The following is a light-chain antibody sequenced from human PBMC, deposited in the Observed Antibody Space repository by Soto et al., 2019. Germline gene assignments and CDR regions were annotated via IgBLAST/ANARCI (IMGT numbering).Light chain of an antibody. V-gene: IGKV3-11*01. Sequence: EIVLTQSPATLSLSPGERATLSCRACQSVSSLLAWYQQKSGQPPRLLISDASNRATGVPARFSGSGSGTDFTLIISSLEPEDFAVYYCQQRSNWPLSFGGGTKVEI. CDR1: QSVSSL. J-gene: IGKJ4*01. CDR2: DAS. CDR3: QQRSNWPLS.